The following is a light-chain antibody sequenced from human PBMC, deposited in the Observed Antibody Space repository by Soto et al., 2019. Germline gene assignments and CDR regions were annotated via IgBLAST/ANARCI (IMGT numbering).Light chain of an antibody. CDR2: DVS. V-gene: IGLV2-14*01. CDR3: SSNTGSSTTPVV. Sequence: QSALTQPASVSGSPGQSITISCTGTSSDVGGYNHFAWYQQHPGKAPKLIIYDVSNRPSGVSNRFSGSKSGNTASLTIYGLQAEDEADYYCSSNTGSSTTPVVFGGGTKLTVL. CDR1: SSDVGGYNH. J-gene: IGLJ2*01.